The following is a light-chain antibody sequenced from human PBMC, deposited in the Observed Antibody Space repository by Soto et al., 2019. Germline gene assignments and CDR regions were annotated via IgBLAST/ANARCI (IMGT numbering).Light chain of an antibody. CDR3: QSYDSSLSGDVV. V-gene: IGLV1-40*01. J-gene: IGLJ2*01. CDR1: SSTIGACYD. Sequence: QSVLTQPPSVSGAPGQRVTISCTGSSSTIGACYDVHWYQQLPGTAPKLLIYGNSNRPSGVPDRFSGSKSGTSASLAITGLQAEDEADYYCQSYDSSLSGDVVFGGGTKVTVL. CDR2: GNS.